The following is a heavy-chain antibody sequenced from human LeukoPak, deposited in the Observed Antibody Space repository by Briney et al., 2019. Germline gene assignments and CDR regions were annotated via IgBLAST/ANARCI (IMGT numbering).Heavy chain of an antibody. CDR3: AKDEGGITMIGPNYYFDY. Sequence: ASVKVSCKSSGYTFTTYDISWVRQATGQGLEWMGWMNPNSGNTGYAQKFQGRVTMTRSTSISTAYMELSSLRSEDTAVYYCAKDEGGITMIGPNYYFDYWGQGTLVTVSS. CDR2: MNPNSGNT. J-gene: IGHJ4*02. V-gene: IGHV1-8*01. D-gene: IGHD3-22*01. CDR1: GYTFTTYD.